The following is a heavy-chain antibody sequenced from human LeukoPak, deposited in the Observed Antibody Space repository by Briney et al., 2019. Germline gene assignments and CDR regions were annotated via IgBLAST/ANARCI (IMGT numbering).Heavy chain of an antibody. J-gene: IGHJ4*02. CDR3: ARERAYYGSGSYYKTLDY. Sequence: SETLSLTCAVYGGSFSGYYWSWIRQPPGKGLEWIGEINHSGSTNYNPSLKSRVTISVDTSKNQFSLKLSSVTAADTAVYYCARERAYYGSGSYYKTLDYWGQGTLVTVSS. CDR2: INHSGST. D-gene: IGHD3-10*01. V-gene: IGHV4-34*01. CDR1: GGSFSGYY.